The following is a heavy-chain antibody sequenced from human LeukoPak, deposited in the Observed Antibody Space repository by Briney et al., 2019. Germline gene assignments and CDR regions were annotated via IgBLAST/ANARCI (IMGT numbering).Heavy chain of an antibody. Sequence: PGGSLRLSCAASGFTVSSNYMSWVRQAPGKGLEWVSVIYSGGSTYYADSVKGRFTISRDNSKNTVYLQMNSLRAEDTAVYYCAKDLEPDYYDSSGKRSKPFDYWGQGTLVTVSS. J-gene: IGHJ4*02. CDR1: GFTVSSNY. D-gene: IGHD3-22*01. CDR2: IYSGGST. V-gene: IGHV3-53*01. CDR3: AKDLEPDYYDSSGKRSKPFDY.